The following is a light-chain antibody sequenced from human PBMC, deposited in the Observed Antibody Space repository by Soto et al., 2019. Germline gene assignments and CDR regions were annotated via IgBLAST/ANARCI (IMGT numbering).Light chain of an antibody. CDR1: QSISSY. V-gene: IGKV1-39*01. Sequence: DIQMTQSPSSLSASVGDRVTITCRASQSISSYLNWYQQKPGKAPKLLIYAASSLPSGVPSRFSGSGSGTDFTLTISSLQPEDFATYCCQQSASSPRTFGQGTKVE. CDR3: QQSASSPRT. J-gene: IGKJ1*01. CDR2: AAS.